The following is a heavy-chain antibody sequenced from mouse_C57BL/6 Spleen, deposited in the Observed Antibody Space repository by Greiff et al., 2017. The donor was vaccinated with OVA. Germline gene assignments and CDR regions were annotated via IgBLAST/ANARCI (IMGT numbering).Heavy chain of an antibody. CDR2: IYPGDGDT. V-gene: IGHV1-82*01. CDR1: GYAFSSSW. D-gene: IGHD1-1*01. Sequence: VKLMESGPELVKPGASVKISCKASGYAFSSSWMNWVKQRPGKGLEWIGRIYPGDGDTNYNGKFKGKATLTADKSSSTAYMQLSSLTSEDSAVYFCAPITTVSYYFDYWGQGTTLTVSS. J-gene: IGHJ2*01. CDR3: APITTVSYYFDY.